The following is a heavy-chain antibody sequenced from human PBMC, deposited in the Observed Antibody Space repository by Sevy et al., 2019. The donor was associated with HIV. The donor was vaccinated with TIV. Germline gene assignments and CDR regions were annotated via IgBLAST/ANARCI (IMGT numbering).Heavy chain of an antibody. J-gene: IGHJ4*02. Sequence: GGSLRLSCAASGFSFSSYWMHWVRQAPGKGLEWVANIKQDESEKYYAASVKGRFTISRDNAKNSVYLQMNSLRTEETAIYYCARGNSGSFDYWGQGTLVTVSS. CDR2: IKQDESEK. D-gene: IGHD3-22*01. CDR1: GFSFSSYW. CDR3: ARGNSGSFDY. V-gene: IGHV3-7*03.